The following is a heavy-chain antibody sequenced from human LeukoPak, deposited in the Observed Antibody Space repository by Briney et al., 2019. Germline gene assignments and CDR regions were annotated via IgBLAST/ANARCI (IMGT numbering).Heavy chain of an antibody. D-gene: IGHD3-22*01. CDR3: AKDTYYDSSGYSI. Sequence: PAGGSLRLSCAASGFTFSSYAMSWVRQAPGKGLEWVSAIGGSGGSTYYADSVKGRFTISRDNSKNTLYLQMNSLRAEDTAVYYCAKDTYYDSSGYSIWGQGTLVTVSS. CDR2: IGGSGGST. J-gene: IGHJ4*02. CDR1: GFTFSSYA. V-gene: IGHV3-23*01.